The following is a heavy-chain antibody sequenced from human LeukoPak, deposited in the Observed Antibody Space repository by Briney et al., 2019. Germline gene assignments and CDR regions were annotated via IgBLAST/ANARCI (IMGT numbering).Heavy chain of an antibody. CDR3: ARARYSSGWTPHY. CDR2: IYTSGST. CDR1: GGSISSSSYY. V-gene: IGHV4-61*02. J-gene: IGHJ4*02. D-gene: IGHD6-19*01. Sequence: SETLSLTCTVSGGSISSSSYYWSWIRQPAGKGLEWIGRIYTSGSTNYNPSLKSRVTISVDTSKNQFSLKLSSVTAADTAVYYCARARYSSGWTPHYWGQGTLVTVSS.